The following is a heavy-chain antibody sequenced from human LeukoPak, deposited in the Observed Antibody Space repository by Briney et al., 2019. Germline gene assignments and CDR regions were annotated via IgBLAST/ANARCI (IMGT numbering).Heavy chain of an antibody. V-gene: IGHV3-23*03. CDR2: IGNGGSYT. D-gene: IGHD5-24*01. CDR3: AKDRRDGYNIFDY. CDR1: GFSFNAYA. Sequence: GGSLRLSCAASGFSFNAYAMSWVRQAPGEGLEWVSGIGNGGSYTYYADFVKGRFTISRDNSKNTLYLQMNSLRAEDTAVYYCAKDRRDGYNIFDYWGQGTLVTVSS. J-gene: IGHJ4*02.